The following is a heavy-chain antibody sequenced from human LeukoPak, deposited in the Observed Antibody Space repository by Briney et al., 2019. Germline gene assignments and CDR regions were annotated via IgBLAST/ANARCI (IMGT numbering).Heavy chain of an antibody. D-gene: IGHD3-22*01. CDR3: ARGGSSGYYYPWWFDP. V-gene: IGHV4-59*01. CDR1: GASITSYY. CDR2: IYYSGST. Sequence: SGTLSLTCTVSGASITSYYWSWNRQPPGKGLEWIGYIYYSGSTNYNPSLKSRVTISVDTSKNQFSLKLSSVTAADTAVYYCARGGSSGYYYPWWFDPWGQGTLVTVSS. J-gene: IGHJ5*02.